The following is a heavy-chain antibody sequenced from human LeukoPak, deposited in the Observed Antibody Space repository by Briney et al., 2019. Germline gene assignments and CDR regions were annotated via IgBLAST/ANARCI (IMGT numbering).Heavy chain of an antibody. Sequence: SVTVSCKASGGTFSSYTISWVRQAPGQGLEWMGGIIPIFGTANYAQKFQGRVTTTADKATSTAYMELSSLRSEDTAVYYCAGGRTDIVVVPATLRNYYFDYWGQGTLVTVSS. D-gene: IGHD2-2*01. CDR2: IIPIFGTA. CDR3: AGGRTDIVVVPATLRNYYFDY. CDR1: GGTFSSYT. J-gene: IGHJ4*02. V-gene: IGHV1-69*06.